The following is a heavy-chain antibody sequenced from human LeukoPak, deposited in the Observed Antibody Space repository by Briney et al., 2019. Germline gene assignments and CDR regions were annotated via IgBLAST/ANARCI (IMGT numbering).Heavy chain of an antibody. J-gene: IGHJ5*02. Sequence: KPGGSLRLSCAASGFTFSNAWMNWVRQAPGKGLEWVGRIKRKTDGGTTDYAALVKGRFTISRDDSKNTLYLQMNSLKTEDTAVYYCTTDLYYYDGSKSWFDPWGQGTLVTVSS. CDR3: TTDLYYYDGSKSWFDP. V-gene: IGHV3-15*01. CDR1: GFTFSNAW. CDR2: IKRKTDGGTT. D-gene: IGHD3-22*01.